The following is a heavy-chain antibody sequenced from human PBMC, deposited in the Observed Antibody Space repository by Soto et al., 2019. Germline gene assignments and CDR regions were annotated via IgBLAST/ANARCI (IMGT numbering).Heavy chain of an antibody. CDR1: GGSFSDYY. CDR2: INHSGST. V-gene: IGHV4-34*01. J-gene: IGHJ2*01. CDR3: AREVPSRYFDL. D-gene: IGHD1-1*01. Sequence: QVRLQQWGAGLLKPSETLSLTCAVYGGSFSDYYWSWIRQSPGKGLEWIGEINHSGSTNYNPSLKSRVTISVDTSKNQFSLKLSSETAADTDVYYCAREVPSRYFDLWGRGTPLTVSS.